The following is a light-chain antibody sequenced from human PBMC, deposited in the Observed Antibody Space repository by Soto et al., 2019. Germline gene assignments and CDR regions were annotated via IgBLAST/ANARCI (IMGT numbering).Light chain of an antibody. J-gene: IGLJ3*02. CDR3: ETWYSNTHKV. CDR1: SGHSTYI. V-gene: IGLV4-60*02. CDR2: LDRSGRY. Sequence: QAVVTQSSSASASLGSSVKLTCILSSGHSTYIIAWHQQQPGKAPRFLMTLDRSGRYNMGSGVPDRFSGSSSVADRYLTISNLQFEDDGDYYWETWYSNTHKVFGGGTTLTVL.